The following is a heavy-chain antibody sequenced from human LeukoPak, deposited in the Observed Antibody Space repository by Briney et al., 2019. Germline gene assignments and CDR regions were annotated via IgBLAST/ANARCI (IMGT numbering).Heavy chain of an antibody. Sequence: SETLSLTCTVSGGSVSSGSYYWSWIRQPPGKGLEWIGYIYYSGCTNYNPSLKSRVTISVDTSKNQFSLKLSSVTAADTAVYYCARTPRSYGAEGYWGQGTLVTVSS. D-gene: IGHD4-17*01. CDR2: IYYSGCT. J-gene: IGHJ4*02. CDR3: ARTPRSYGAEGY. V-gene: IGHV4-61*01. CDR1: GGSVSSGSYY.